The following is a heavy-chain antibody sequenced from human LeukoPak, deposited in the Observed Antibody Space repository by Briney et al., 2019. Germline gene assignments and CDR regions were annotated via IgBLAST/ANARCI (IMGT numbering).Heavy chain of an antibody. Sequence: GASLKISCQGSGYSFTSYWIGWVRQMPGKGLEWMGIIYPGDSDTRYSPSFQGQVTISADKSISTAYLQWSSLKASDTAMYYCARLRQQLGIWFDPWGQGTLVTVSS. J-gene: IGHJ5*02. CDR3: ARLRQQLGIWFDP. CDR2: IYPGDSDT. D-gene: IGHD6-13*01. CDR1: GYSFTSYW. V-gene: IGHV5-51*01.